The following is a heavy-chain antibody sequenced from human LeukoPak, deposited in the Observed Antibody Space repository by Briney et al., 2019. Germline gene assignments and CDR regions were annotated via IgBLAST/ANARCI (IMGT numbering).Heavy chain of an antibody. V-gene: IGHV4-59*01. CDR1: GGSISSYY. CDR3: ARGDLELGDYYYYMDV. J-gene: IGHJ6*03. D-gene: IGHD1-26*01. CDR2: IYYSGIT. Sequence: SETLSLTCTVSGGSISSYYWSWIRQPPGKELEWIGYIYYSGITNYNPSLKSRVTISVDTSKNQFSLKLSSVTAADTAVYYCARGDLELGDYYYYMDVWGKGTTVTVSS.